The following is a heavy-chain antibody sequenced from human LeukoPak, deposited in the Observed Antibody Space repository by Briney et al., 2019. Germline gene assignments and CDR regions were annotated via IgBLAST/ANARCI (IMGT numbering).Heavy chain of an antibody. CDR2: IRGDAVRT. CDR3: ARVQYCSSTSCYIYYYGMDV. CDR1: GFTFSDFY. V-gene: IGHV3-74*01. Sequence: GGSLRLSCAASGFTFSDFYMHWVRQAPGKGLVWVSRIRGDAVRTDYADSVKGRFTISRDNAKNTLYLQMNSLRAEDTAVYYCARVQYCSSTSCYIYYYGMDVWGQGTTVTVSS. D-gene: IGHD2-2*02. J-gene: IGHJ6*02.